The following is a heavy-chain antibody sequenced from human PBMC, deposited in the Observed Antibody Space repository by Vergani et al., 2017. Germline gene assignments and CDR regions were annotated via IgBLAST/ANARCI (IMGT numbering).Heavy chain of an antibody. D-gene: IGHD5-12*01. CDR2: ISYDGSNK. Sequence: VQLVESGGGLVKPGGSLRLSCAASGFTFSNAWMSWVRQAPGKGLEWVAVISYDGSNKYYADSVKGRFTISRDNSKNTLYLQMNSLRAEDTAVYYCAKDAIVATRYYYYYYGMDVWGQGTTVTVSS. CDR1: GFTFSNAW. J-gene: IGHJ6*02. V-gene: IGHV3-30*18. CDR3: AKDAIVATRYYYYYYGMDV.